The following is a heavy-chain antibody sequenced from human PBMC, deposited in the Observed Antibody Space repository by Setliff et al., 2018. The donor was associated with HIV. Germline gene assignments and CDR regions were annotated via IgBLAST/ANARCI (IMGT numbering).Heavy chain of an antibody. Sequence: GGSLRLSCAASGFTFSGSAMHWVRQASGNGLEWVGRMRSKGYGSATAYAASVKGRFTISRDDSKNTAYLQMDSLKTEDTAVYYCTRHSTDPWSLLDYWGQGTLVTVSS. CDR3: TRHSTDPWSLLDY. V-gene: IGHV3-73*01. J-gene: IGHJ4*02. D-gene: IGHD1-1*01. CDR2: MRSKGYGSAT. CDR1: GFTFSGSA.